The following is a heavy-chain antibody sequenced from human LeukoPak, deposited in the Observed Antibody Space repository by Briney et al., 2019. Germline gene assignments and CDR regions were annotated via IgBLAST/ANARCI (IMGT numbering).Heavy chain of an antibody. J-gene: IGHJ4*02. V-gene: IGHV1-2*02. CDR1: GYTFIDYW. CDR3: ARDAPHQRFDY. CDR2: IDPKDGDV. Sequence: GASVKASCKATGYTFIDYWIHWVRQAPGQGLEWMGMIDPKDGDVTSAQKFQGRVTLTRDTSIRTTYMDLSGLGADDTAVYYCARDAPHQRFDYWGQGTQVTVSS.